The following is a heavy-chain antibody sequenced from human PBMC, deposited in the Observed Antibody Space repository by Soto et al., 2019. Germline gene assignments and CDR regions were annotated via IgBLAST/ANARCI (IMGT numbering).Heavy chain of an antibody. V-gene: IGHV3-21*01. CDR2: ISSSSSYI. Sequence: GGSLRLSCASSGFTFSSYSMNGVRHAPGKGLEWVSSISSSSSYIYYADSVKGRFTISRDNAKNSLYLQMNSLRAEDTAVYYCERDGPGGYYGMDVWGQGTTVTVSS. CDR3: ERDGPGGYYGMDV. J-gene: IGHJ6*02. CDR1: GFTFSSYS.